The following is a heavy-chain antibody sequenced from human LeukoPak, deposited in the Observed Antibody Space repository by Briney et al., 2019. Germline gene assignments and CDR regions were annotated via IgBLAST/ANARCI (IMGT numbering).Heavy chain of an antibody. CDR1: GFTFSSHA. CDR3: AKHLYQNYYYGMDV. V-gene: IGHV3-23*01. D-gene: IGHD2-2*01. CDR2: ISGSGGST. Sequence: PGGSLKLSCAASGFTFSSHAMSWVRQAPGKGLEWVSAISGSGGSTYYADSVKGRFTISRDNSKNTLYLQMNSLRAEDTAVYSCAKHLYQNYYYGMDVWGQGTTVTVSS. J-gene: IGHJ6*02.